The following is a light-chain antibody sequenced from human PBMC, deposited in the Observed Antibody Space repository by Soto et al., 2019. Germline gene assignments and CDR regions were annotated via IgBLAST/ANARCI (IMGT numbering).Light chain of an antibody. CDR2: EAT. J-gene: IGLJ3*02. CDR3: CSFAGSNSGV. CDR1: SSDVGTYDL. V-gene: IGLV2-23*01. Sequence: QSALTQPASVSGSPGQSITISCTGSSSDVGTYDLVSWYQHHPGAAPKLMIYEATRRPSGISNRFSGSKSGNTASLTISGLQAADEADYYCCSFAGSNSGVFGGGTQVTVL.